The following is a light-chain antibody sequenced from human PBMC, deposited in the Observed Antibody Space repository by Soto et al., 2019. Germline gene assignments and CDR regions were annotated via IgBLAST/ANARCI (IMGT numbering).Light chain of an antibody. J-gene: IGKJ5*01. CDR1: QGLVASDGNMY. CDR2: KVS. V-gene: IGKV2-24*01. Sequence: EIVMTQTPLFLPVTLGQPASISCKSSQGLVASDGNMYLNWLHQRPGQPPRLLIYKVSKRFSGVPDRFSGSGAGTDFTLHISRVEAEDVGIYFCMQATQLRTFGQGTRLEIK. CDR3: MQATQLRT.